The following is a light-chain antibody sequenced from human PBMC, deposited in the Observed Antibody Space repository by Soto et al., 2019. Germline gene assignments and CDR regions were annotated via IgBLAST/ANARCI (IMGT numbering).Light chain of an antibody. CDR3: QHTYSPPYS. CDR1: QSIVTY. CDR2: AAS. Sequence: DIQMTQSPTFLSASVGDRVTITCRASQSIVTYLNWYQQKPGKAPNLLVYAASSSQSGVPSRFSGSGSGTDFTLTISTLQPEDFATYYCQHTYSPPYSIGQGTRLEI. J-gene: IGKJ2*01. V-gene: IGKV1-39*01.